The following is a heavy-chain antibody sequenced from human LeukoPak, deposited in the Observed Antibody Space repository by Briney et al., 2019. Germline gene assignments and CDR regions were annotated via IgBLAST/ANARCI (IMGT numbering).Heavy chain of an antibody. V-gene: IGHV1-69*04. CDR1: GGTFSSYA. Sequence: SVKVSCKASGGTFSSYAISWVRQAPGQGLEWMGRIIPILGIANYAQKFQGRVTMTEDTSTDTAYMELSSLRSEDTAVYYCATSEGYCSGGSCRYFQHWGQGTLVTVSS. D-gene: IGHD2-15*01. CDR2: IIPILGIA. CDR3: ATSEGYCSGGSCRYFQH. J-gene: IGHJ1*01.